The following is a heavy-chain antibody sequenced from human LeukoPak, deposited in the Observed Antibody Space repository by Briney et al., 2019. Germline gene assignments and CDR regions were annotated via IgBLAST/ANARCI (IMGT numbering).Heavy chain of an antibody. J-gene: IGHJ4*02. D-gene: IGHD6-19*01. CDR2: ISGSGGST. CDR3: AKRDTSGYYYFDY. V-gene: IGHV3-23*01. CDR1: GFTFSSYA. Sequence: GGSLRLSCAASGFTFSSYAMSWVRRAPGKGLEWVSAISGSGGSTYYADSVKGRFTISRDNSKNTLYLQMNSLRAEDTAVYYCAKRDTSGYYYFDYWGQGTLVTVSS.